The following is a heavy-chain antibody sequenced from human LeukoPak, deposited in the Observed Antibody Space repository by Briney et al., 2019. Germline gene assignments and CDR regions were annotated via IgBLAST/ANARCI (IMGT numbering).Heavy chain of an antibody. CDR2: IYYSGST. V-gene: IGHV4-39*07. D-gene: IGHD6-19*01. Sequence: SETLSLTCTVSGGSISSSSYYWGWIRQPPAKGLEWVGSIYYSGSTYHNPSLKSRVTISVDTSKNQFSLKLSSATAADTAVYYCAIWEYSSGWEFDYWGQGTLVTVSS. CDR3: AIWEYSSGWEFDY. J-gene: IGHJ4*02. CDR1: GGSISSSSYY.